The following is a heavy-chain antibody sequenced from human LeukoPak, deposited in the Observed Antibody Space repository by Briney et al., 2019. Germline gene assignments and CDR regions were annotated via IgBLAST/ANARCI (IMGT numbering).Heavy chain of an antibody. V-gene: IGHV3-48*03. CDR1: GFTFSSHE. J-gene: IGHJ4*02. CDR2: ILNSGTTT. CDR3: ARDPPDY. Sequence: GGSLRLSCAASGFTFSSHEMNWVRQAPGKGLEWVSYILNSGTTTYYADSVKGRFTISRDNAKNSLYLQMNSLRAEDTGVYYCARDPPDYWGQGILVTVSS.